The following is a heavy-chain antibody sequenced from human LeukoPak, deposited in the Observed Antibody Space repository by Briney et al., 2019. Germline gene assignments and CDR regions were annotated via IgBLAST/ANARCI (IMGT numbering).Heavy chain of an antibody. CDR2: IIPILGIA. CDR1: GGTFSSYT. CDR3: ASGEYDYVWGSYRYVAFDI. V-gene: IGHV1-69*02. Sequence: ASVKVSCKASGGTFSSYTISWVRQAPGQGLEWMGRIIPILGIANYAQKFQGRVTITTDESTSTAYMELSSLRSEDTAVYYCASGEYDYVWGSYRYVAFDIWGQGTMVTVSS. J-gene: IGHJ3*02. D-gene: IGHD3-16*02.